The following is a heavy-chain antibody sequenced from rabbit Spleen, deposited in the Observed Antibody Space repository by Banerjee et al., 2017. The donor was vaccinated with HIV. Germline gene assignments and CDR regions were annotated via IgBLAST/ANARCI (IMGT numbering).Heavy chain of an antibody. J-gene: IGHJ4*01. D-gene: IGHD1-1*01. CDR3: ARDLVGVIGWNFNL. V-gene: IGHV1S45*01. CDR2: INIFTGKS. CDR1: GFSFSDRDV. Sequence: QERLVESGGGLVQPEGSLTLTCKASGFSFSDRDVMCWVRQAPGKGLEWIACINIFTGKSVYASWAKGRFSMSRTSSTTVTLQMTSLTAADTATYLCARDLVGVIGWNFNLWGQGTLVTVS.